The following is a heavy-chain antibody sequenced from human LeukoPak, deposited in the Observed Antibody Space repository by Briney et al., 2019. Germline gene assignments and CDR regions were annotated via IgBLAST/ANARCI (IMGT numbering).Heavy chain of an antibody. Sequence: PGGTLRLSCAASGFTFSSYGMSWVRQAPGKGLEWVSAISGSGGSTYYADSVKGRFTISRDNSKNTLYLQMNSLRAEDTAVYYCAKRRSPGYSSSDYYYYYMDVWGKGTTVTISS. CDR1: GFTFSSYG. CDR2: ISGSGGST. CDR3: AKRRSPGYSSSDYYYYYMDV. V-gene: IGHV3-23*01. D-gene: IGHD6-13*01. J-gene: IGHJ6*03.